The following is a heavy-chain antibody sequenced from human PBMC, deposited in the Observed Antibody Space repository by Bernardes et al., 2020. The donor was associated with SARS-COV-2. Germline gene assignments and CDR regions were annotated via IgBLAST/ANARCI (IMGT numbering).Heavy chain of an antibody. D-gene: IGHD3-3*01. CDR1: GGSISRGSYY. Sequence: TLSLTCTVSGGSISRGSYYWSWIRQPAGKGLEWIGRIYTSGSTNHNPSLKSRVTISVDTSKNQFSLKLSSVTAADTAVYYCARGYYDFWSGSLSYYYYGMDVWGQGTTVTVSS. CDR3: ARGYYDFWSGSLSYYYYGMDV. J-gene: IGHJ6*02. V-gene: IGHV4-61*02. CDR2: IYTSGST.